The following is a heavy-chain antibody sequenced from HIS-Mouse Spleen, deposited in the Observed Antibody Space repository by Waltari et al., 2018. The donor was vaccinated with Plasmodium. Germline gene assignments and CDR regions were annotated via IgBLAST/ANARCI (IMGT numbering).Heavy chain of an antibody. J-gene: IGHJ1*01. V-gene: IGHV1-2*02. Sequence: QVQLVQSGAEVKKPGASVKVSCKASGYPFTGYSMPWVRQAPGQGLEWMGWINPNSGGTNYAQKFQGRVTMTRDTSISTAYMELSRLRSDDTAVYYCARVLGYKAAAGTFVEYFQHWGQGTLVTVSS. CDR3: ARVLGYKAAAGTFVEYFQH. D-gene: IGHD6-13*01. CDR1: GYPFTGYS. CDR2: INPNSGGT.